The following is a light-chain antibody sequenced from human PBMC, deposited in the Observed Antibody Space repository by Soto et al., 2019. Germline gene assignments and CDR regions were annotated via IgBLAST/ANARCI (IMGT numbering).Light chain of an antibody. Sequence: DIVMTQTPLSSPVTLGQPASISCRSSQSLVHSDGNTYLSWLQQRPGQPPRLLIYKISNRFSGVPNRFSGSGAGTDFTLKISRMEAEDVGVYCMQATQFPRTFGQGTKVEIK. CDR2: KIS. CDR1: QSLVHSDGNTY. J-gene: IGKJ1*01. V-gene: IGKV2-24*01. CDR3: MQATQFPRT.